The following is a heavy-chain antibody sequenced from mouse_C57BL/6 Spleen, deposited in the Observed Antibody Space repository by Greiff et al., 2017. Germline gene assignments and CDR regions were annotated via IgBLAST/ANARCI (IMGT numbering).Heavy chain of an antibody. CDR2: INPSNGGT. Sequence: QVQLQQPGTELVKPGASVKLSCKASGYTFTSYWMHWVKQRPGQGLEWIGNINPSNGGTNYNEKFKGKATLTVDKSSGTAYMQLSSLTSEDSAVYFCAGGCDGIGYSHSFDCWGQGTTLTVSS. D-gene: IGHD1-1*01. CDR3: AGGCDGIGYSHSFDC. V-gene: IGHV1-53*01. J-gene: IGHJ2*01. CDR1: GYTFTSYW.